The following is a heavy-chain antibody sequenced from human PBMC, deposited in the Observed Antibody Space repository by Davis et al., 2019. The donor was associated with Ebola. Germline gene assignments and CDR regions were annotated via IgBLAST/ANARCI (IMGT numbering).Heavy chain of an antibody. CDR3: ARVPGAFDI. CDR2: INHSGST. V-gene: IGHV4-34*01. J-gene: IGHJ3*02. Sequence: PSETLSLTCAVYGGSFSGYYWSWIRQPPGKGLEWIGEINHSGSTNYNPSLKSRVTISVDTSKNQFSLKLSSVTAADTAVYFCARVPGAFDIWGQGTMVTVSS. CDR1: GGSFSGYY.